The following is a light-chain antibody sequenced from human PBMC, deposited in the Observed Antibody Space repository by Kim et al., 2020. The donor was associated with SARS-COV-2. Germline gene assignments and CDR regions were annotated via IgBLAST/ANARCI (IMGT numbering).Light chain of an antibody. CDR3: QHYAAYPYT. V-gene: IGKV1-5*03. CDR1: QYVDTW. CDR2: KAS. J-gene: IGKJ2*01. Sequence: SASVGDTVSISCRASQYVDTWLAWYQQKPGKAPSLLIYKASTLEIGVPSRFSGSGSGTDFTLTVSSLQPDDFATYYCQHYAAYPYTFGQGTKLEI.